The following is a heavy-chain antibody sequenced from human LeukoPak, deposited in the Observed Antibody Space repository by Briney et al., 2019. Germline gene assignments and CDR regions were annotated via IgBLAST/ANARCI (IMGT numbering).Heavy chain of an antibody. CDR3: ARGLGGLYGGDAFDI. CDR1: GYTFTGYY. D-gene: IGHD2/OR15-2a*01. J-gene: IGHJ3*02. Sequence: EASVKVSCKASGYTFTGYYMHWVRQAPGQGLEWMGWMNPNSGNTGYAQKFQGRVTITRNTSISTAYMELSSLRSEDTAVYYCARGLGGLYGGDAFDIWGQGTMVTVSS. CDR2: MNPNSGNT. V-gene: IGHV1-8*03.